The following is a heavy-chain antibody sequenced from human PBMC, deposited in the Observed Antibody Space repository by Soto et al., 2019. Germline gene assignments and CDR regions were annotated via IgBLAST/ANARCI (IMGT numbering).Heavy chain of an antibody. CDR3: AKDAKSSSPRNAFDI. Sequence: GGSLRLSCAASGFTFGSYAMSWVRQAPGKGLEWVSAISGSGGSTYYADSVKGRFTISRDNSKNTLFLQMNSLRGEDTAVYYCAKDAKSSSPRNAFDIWGQGTMVTVSS. D-gene: IGHD6-13*01. CDR2: ISGSGGST. V-gene: IGHV3-23*01. J-gene: IGHJ3*02. CDR1: GFTFGSYA.